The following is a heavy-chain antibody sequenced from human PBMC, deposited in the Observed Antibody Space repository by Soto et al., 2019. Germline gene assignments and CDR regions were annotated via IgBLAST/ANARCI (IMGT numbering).Heavy chain of an antibody. D-gene: IGHD6-19*01. Sequence: QVQLVESGGGVVQPGRSLRLSCAASGFTFSSYAMHWVRQAPGKGLEWVAVISYDGSNKYYADSVKGRFTISRDNSKNTLYLQMNSLRAEDTAVYYCAGGYSSGYYYYYYGMDVWGQGTTVTVS. CDR1: GFTFSSYA. V-gene: IGHV3-30-3*01. CDR3: AGGYSSGYYYYYYGMDV. CDR2: ISYDGSNK. J-gene: IGHJ6*02.